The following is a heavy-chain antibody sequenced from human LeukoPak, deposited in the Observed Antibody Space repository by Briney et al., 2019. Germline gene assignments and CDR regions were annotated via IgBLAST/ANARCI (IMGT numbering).Heavy chain of an antibody. Sequence: PSETLSLTCTVSGGSISSYYWSWIRQPAGKGLEWIGRIYTSGSTNYNPSLKSRVTMSVDTSKNQFSLKLSSVTAADTAVYYCARVSSYYDILTGYYNHWYFDLWGRGTLVTVSS. V-gene: IGHV4-4*07. CDR1: GGSISSYY. CDR3: ARVSSYYDILTGYYNHWYFDL. J-gene: IGHJ2*01. CDR2: IYTSGST. D-gene: IGHD3-9*01.